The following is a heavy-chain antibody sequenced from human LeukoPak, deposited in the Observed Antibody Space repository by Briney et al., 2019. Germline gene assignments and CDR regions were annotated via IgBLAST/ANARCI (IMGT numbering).Heavy chain of an antibody. CDR1: GYTFTSYG. CDR3: ARDDHDYYGSGKNWFDP. D-gene: IGHD3-10*01. J-gene: IGHJ5*02. Sequence: GASVKVSCKASGYTFTSYGISWVRQAPGQGLEWMGWISAYNGNTNYAQKLQGRVTMTTDTSTSTAYMELRSLRSDDTAVYYCARDDHDYYGSGKNWFDPWGQGTLVTVS. CDR2: ISAYNGNT. V-gene: IGHV1-18*01.